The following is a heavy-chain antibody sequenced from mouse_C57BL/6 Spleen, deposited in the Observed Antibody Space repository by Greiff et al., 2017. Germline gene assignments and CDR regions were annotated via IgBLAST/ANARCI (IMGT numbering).Heavy chain of an antibody. CDR2: INPSNGGT. CDR3: ARGTVGRGGYYFDY. V-gene: IGHV1-53*01. Sequence: QVHVKQSGTELVKPGASVKLSCKASGYTFTSYWMHWVKQRPGQGLEWIGNINPSNGGTNYNEKFKSKATLTVDKSSSTAYMQLSSLTSEDSAVYYCARGTVGRGGYYFDYWGQGTTLTVSS. CDR1: GYTFTSYW. D-gene: IGHD4-1*01. J-gene: IGHJ2*01.